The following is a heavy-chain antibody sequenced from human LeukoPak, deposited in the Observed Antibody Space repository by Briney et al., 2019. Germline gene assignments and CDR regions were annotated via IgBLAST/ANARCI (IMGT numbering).Heavy chain of an antibody. CDR1: GFNFDAFA. V-gene: IGHV3-9*01. CDR3: ARQKTSRSYYYYALDV. CDR2: INWNSATI. J-gene: IGHJ6*02. D-gene: IGHD2-2*01. Sequence: PGGSLRLSCAASGFNFDAFAMHWVRQAPGKGLEWVSGINWNSATIGYADSVKGRITISRDNAKTSLYLQMNSLRAEDTAFYYCARQKTSRSYYYYALDVWGQGTTVTVSS.